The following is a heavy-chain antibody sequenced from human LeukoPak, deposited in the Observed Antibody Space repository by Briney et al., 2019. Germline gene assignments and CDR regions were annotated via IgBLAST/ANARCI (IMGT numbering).Heavy chain of an antibody. CDR2: ISAYNGYT. CDR1: GYTFTSYG. D-gene: IGHD6-19*01. J-gene: IGHJ3*02. Sequence: ASVKVSCKASGYTFTSYGISWVRQAPGQGLEWMGWISAYNGYTNYAQKLQGRVTMTTDTSTSTAYMELRSLRSEDTAVYYCARDSSGSGAFDIWGQGTMVTVSS. V-gene: IGHV1-18*01. CDR3: ARDSSGSGAFDI.